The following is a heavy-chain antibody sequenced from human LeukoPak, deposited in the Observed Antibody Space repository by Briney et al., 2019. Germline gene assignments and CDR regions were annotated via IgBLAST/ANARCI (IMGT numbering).Heavy chain of an antibody. CDR2: ISYDGSNK. CDR1: GFTFSSYG. Sequence: GRSLRLSCAASGFTFSSYGMHWVRQAPGKGLEWVAVISYDGSNKYYADSVKGRFTISRDNSKNTLYLQMNSLRAEDTAVYYCAKDPQDIGVVVAATSDYWGQGTLVTVPS. CDR3: AKDPQDIGVVVAATSDY. V-gene: IGHV3-30*18. J-gene: IGHJ4*02. D-gene: IGHD2-15*01.